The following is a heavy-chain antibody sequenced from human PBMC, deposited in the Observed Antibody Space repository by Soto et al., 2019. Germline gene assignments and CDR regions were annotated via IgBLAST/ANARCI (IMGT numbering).Heavy chain of an antibody. V-gene: IGHV4-34*01. D-gene: IGHD3-9*01. CDR3: AREARYFDWLRVRWFDT. CDR1: GGSFSGHY. CDR2: INHSGST. Sequence: QVQLQQWGAGLLKPSETLSLTCSVYGGSFSGHYWNWIRQSPGKGLEWLGEINHSGSTNYNPSLKSRVTISADTSKNQFSLNLRSVTAADTAVYYCAREARYFDWLRVRWFDTWGQGTLVTVSS. J-gene: IGHJ5*02.